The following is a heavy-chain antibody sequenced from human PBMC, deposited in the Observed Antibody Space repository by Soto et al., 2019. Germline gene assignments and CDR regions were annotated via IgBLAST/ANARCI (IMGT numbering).Heavy chain of an antibody. CDR3: ARIHWAQSSLDY. D-gene: IGHD6-19*01. J-gene: IGHJ4*02. CDR2: VTHSGTA. V-gene: IGHV4-30-2*01. Sequence: PSNTLSLTCAVSGGSIDSGAFSLSWIRQPPGKGLEWIGYVTHSGTAYSIPSLNGRLTLSVDSSQTQFSLKLTSVTAADSAFYYYARIHWAQSSLDYWGRGILVTVSS. CDR1: GGSIDSGAFS.